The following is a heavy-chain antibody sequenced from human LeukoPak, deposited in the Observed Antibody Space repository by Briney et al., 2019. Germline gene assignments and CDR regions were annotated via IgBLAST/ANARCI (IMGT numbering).Heavy chain of an antibody. J-gene: IGHJ4*02. CDR3: ARDWVATFPLDY. CDR2: ISSSSTI. CDR1: GFTFSSYS. Sequence: GGSLRLSCAASGFTFSSYSMNWVRQAPGKGLEWVSYISSSSTIYYADAVKGRFTISRDNAKNSLYLKMNSLRAEDTAVYYCARDWVATFPLDYWGQGTLVTVSS. D-gene: IGHD5-12*01. V-gene: IGHV3-48*01.